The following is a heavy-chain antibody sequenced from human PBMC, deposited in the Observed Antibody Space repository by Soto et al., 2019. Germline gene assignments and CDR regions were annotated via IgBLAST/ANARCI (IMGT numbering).Heavy chain of an antibody. CDR1: GTSFSPYH. V-gene: IGHV4-34*01. Sequence: ATLSLTCAIYGTSFSPYHWSWIRQSPGKGLEWIGEVNLSGNTYYNPSFKTRVTMSVDASKNQFSLKMGSLTAADTAIYYCARSPTFYNYVWGNSTYWGQGALVTVSS. CDR3: ARSPTFYNYVWGNSTY. D-gene: IGHD3-16*01. J-gene: IGHJ4*02. CDR2: VNLSGNT.